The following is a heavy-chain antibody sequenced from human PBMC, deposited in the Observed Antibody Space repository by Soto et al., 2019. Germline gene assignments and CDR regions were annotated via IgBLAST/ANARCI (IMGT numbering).Heavy chain of an antibody. Sequence: SVKVSCKASGGTFSSYAISWVRQAPGQGLEWMGGIIPIFGTANYAQKFQGRVTITADESTSTAYMELSSLRSEDTAVYYCASNRAAGPYYFDYWGQGTLVTVSS. V-gene: IGHV1-69*13. CDR3: ASNRAAGPYYFDY. D-gene: IGHD6-13*01. J-gene: IGHJ4*02. CDR1: GGTFSSYA. CDR2: IIPIFGTA.